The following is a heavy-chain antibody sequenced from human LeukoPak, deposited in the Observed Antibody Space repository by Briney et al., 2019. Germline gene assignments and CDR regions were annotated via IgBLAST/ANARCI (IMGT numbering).Heavy chain of an antibody. D-gene: IGHD2-2*01. CDR3: AKAEDIVVVPAAPVGYYYYGMDV. V-gene: IGHV3-23*01. Sequence: GGSLRLSCAASGFTFSSYARRWVGQAPGKGREGVSDISGSGGSTYYADSVKRLFTISRDNSKNTLYLQMNSLRAEDTAVYYCAKAEDIVVVPAAPVGYYYYGMDVWGQGTTVTVSS. J-gene: IGHJ6*02. CDR1: GFTFSSYA. CDR2: ISGSGGST.